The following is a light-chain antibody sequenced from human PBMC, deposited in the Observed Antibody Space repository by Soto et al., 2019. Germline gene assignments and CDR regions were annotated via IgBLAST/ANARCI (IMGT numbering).Light chain of an antibody. CDR3: MQALQTPIT. V-gene: IGKV2-28*01. CDR2: LGS. CDR1: QSLLHSNGYNY. Sequence: DIEMTQSPLSLPVTPGEPASISCRSSQSLLHSNGYNYLDWYLQKPGQSPQLLIYLGSNRASGVPDRFSGSGSGTDFTLKISRVEAEDVGVYYCMQALQTPITFGQGTRLEIK. J-gene: IGKJ5*01.